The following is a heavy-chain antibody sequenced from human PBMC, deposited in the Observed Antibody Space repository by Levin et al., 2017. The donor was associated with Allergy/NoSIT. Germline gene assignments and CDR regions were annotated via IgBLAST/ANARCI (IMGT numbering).Heavy chain of an antibody. J-gene: IGHJ4*02. CDR2: IYSGGNT. D-gene: IGHD6-13*01. V-gene: IGHV3-53*01. CDR1: GFTVSNSY. Sequence: GGSLRLSCAASGFTVSNSYMSWVRQAPGGGLEWVSIIYSGGNTYYADSVKGRFTISRDNSKNTVYLQMNSLRVEDTAMYYCARDLGIAAAANDYWGQGTLVTVSS. CDR3: ARDLGIAAAANDY.